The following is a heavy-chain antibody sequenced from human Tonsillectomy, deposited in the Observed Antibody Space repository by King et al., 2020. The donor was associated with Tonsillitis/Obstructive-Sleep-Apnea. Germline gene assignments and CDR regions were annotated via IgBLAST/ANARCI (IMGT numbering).Heavy chain of an antibody. CDR2: IYPGDSDT. D-gene: IGHD1-1*01. CDR3: ALKLARPRMGGYYYGMDV. J-gene: IGHJ6*02. V-gene: IGHV5-51*03. CDR1: GYSFTSYW. Sequence: VQLVESGAEVKKPGESLKISCKGSGYSFTSYWIGWVRQMPGKGLEWMGIIYPGDSDTRYSPSFQGQVTISADKSISTAYLQWSSLKASDTAMYYCALKLARPRMGGYYYGMDVWGQGTTVTVSS.